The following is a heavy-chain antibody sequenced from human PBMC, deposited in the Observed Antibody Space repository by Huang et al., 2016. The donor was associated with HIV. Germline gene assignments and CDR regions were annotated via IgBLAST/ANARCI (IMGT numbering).Heavy chain of an antibody. CDR2: ISNDGKNK. Sequence: QVQLVESGGGEVQPGRALRLSCVASGVTFTSAGSGFMFNNFGMDWVGQLPGKGLEWVALISNDGKNKYYADSVKGRFTISRDNSRNTLYLEMKSLRVEDTAVYYCAKDPTLFERRGYYFDYWGRGTLVTVSS. J-gene: IGHJ4*01. CDR1: GVTFTSAGSGFMFNNFG. CDR3: AKDPTLFERRGYYFDY. D-gene: IGHD2-15*01. V-gene: IGHV3-30*18.